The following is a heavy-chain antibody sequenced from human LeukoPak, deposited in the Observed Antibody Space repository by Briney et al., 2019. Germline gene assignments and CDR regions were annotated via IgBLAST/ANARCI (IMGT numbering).Heavy chain of an antibody. CDR3: AKDTDGYNSGFDY. J-gene: IGHJ4*02. Sequence: HPGGSLRLSCAASGFSFSSHWMHWVRQAPGKGLVWVSGISWNSGSIGYADSVKGRFTISRDNAKNSLYLQMNSLRAEDTALYYCAKDTDGYNSGFDYWGQGTLVTVSS. V-gene: IGHV3-9*01. D-gene: IGHD5-24*01. CDR2: ISWNSGSI. CDR1: GFSFSSHW.